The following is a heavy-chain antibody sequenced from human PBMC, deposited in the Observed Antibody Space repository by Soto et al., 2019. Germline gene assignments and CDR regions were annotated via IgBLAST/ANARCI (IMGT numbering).Heavy chain of an antibody. CDR1: GFTFSDFY. CDR2: ISSSGSSSTM. Sequence: PGGSLRLSCAASGFTFSDFYMSWIRQAPGKGLEWVSYISSSGSSSTMYYADSVKGRFTISRDNAKNSLYLQMNSLRAEDTAVYYCARGSLTGFYWYFDLWGRGTLVTVSS. V-gene: IGHV3-11*01. D-gene: IGHD7-27*01. J-gene: IGHJ2*01. CDR3: ARGSLTGFYWYFDL.